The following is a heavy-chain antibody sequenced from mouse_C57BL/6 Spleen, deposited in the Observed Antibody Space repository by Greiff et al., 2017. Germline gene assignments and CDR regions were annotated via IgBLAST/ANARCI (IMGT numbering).Heavy chain of an antibody. CDR2: INYDGSST. V-gene: IGHV5-16*01. D-gene: IGHD1-1*01. CDR3: AREDGSDSYFDV. Sequence: EVQRVESEGGLVQPGSSMKLSCTASGFTFSDYYMAWVRQVPEKGLEWVANINYDGSSTYYLDSLKSRFIISRDNAKNILYLQMSSLKSEDTATYYCAREDGSDSYFDVWGTGTTVTVSS. J-gene: IGHJ1*03. CDR1: GFTFSDYY.